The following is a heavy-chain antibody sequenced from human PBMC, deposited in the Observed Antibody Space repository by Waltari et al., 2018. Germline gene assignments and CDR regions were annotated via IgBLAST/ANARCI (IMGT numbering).Heavy chain of an antibody. CDR1: EFTFSSYA. Sequence: QVQLVESGGGVVQPGRSLRLSCAASEFTFSSYAMHWVRQAPGKGLWWVAVIAYNERNIYYVDSVKGRFTISRDNSKKMLYLQMTSLRAEDTAVYYCARDYCDRRNCHGMDVWGQGTTVTVSS. V-gene: IGHV3-30*04. CDR3: ARDYCDRRNCHGMDV. CDR2: IAYNERNI. J-gene: IGHJ6*02. D-gene: IGHD3-22*01.